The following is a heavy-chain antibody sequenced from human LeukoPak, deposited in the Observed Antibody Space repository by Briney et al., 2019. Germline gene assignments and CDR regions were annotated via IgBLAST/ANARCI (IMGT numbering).Heavy chain of an antibody. D-gene: IGHD1-20*01. V-gene: IGHV1-46*01. CDR2: INPSGGST. CDR1: GYTFTSYY. Sequence: ASVKVSCKASGYTFTSYYMHWVRQAPGQGREWMGMINPSGGSTSYAQKFQGRVTMTRDTSTSKVYMELRSLRAEDTAGYSCERGGIPETTDWFDPWGQGPLVTVPS. J-gene: IGHJ5*02. CDR3: ERGGIPETTDWFDP.